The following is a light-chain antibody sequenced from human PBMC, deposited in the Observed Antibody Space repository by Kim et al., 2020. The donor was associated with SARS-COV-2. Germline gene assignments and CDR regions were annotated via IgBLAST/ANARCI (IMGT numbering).Light chain of an antibody. J-gene: IGKJ4*01. CDR2: WAS. V-gene: IGKV4-1*01. CDR1: QSVLYSSNNKKY. Sequence: DIVMTQSPDSLAVSLGERATINCKSSQSVLYSSNNKKYLAWYQHKPGQPPKLLISWASSRESGVPDRFSGSGSGTDFTLTISSLQAEDVAVYYCQQYYSNTLTFGGGTKVDIK. CDR3: QQYYSNTLT.